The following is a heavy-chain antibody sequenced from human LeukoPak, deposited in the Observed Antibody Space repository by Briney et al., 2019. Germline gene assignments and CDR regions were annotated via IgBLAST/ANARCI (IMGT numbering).Heavy chain of an antibody. CDR1: GFTFSSYG. J-gene: IGHJ1*01. Sequence: PGRSLRLSCAASGFTFSSYGMHWVRQAPGKGLEWVAVISYDGSNKYYADSVKGRFTISRDNSKNTLYLQMNSLRAEDTAVYYCAKEYGGNDPVFQHWGQGTLVTVSS. V-gene: IGHV3-30*18. D-gene: IGHD4-23*01. CDR2: ISYDGSNK. CDR3: AKEYGGNDPVFQH.